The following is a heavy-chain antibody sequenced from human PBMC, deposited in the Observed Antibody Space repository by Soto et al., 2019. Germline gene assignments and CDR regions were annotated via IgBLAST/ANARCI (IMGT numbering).Heavy chain of an antibody. CDR3: AKIESRFFYDSTGYYPFDY. Sequence: QLLESGGGLVQPGGSLRLSCAAPGFPFSNYAMTWVRQAPGKGLEWVSALSGSGVSTYYADSVMGRFTISRDNSKNTVYLQMNSLRAEDTAVYYCAKIESRFFYDSTGYYPFDYWGQGTLVTVSS. CDR1: GFPFSNYA. CDR2: LSGSGVST. V-gene: IGHV3-23*01. D-gene: IGHD3-22*01. J-gene: IGHJ4*02.